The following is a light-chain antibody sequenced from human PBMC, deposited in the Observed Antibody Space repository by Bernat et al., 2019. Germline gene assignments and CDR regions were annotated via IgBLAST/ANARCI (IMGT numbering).Light chain of an antibody. J-gene: IGLJ1*01. CDR2: EKN. V-gene: IGLV3-19*01. Sequence: SSELTQDPAVSVALGQTVRITCQGDSLRNYFASWYQQKPGQAPLLLIYEKNKRPSGFPDRFSGSTSGNTASLTITGAQAEDEADYYCNSRDSSGHPYVFGTGTKVTVL. CDR1: SLRNYF. CDR3: NSRDSSGHPYV.